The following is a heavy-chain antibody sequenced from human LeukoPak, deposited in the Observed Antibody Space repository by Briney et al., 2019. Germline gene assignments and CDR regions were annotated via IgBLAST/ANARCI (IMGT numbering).Heavy chain of an antibody. Sequence: GGSLRLSCAASGFTFSSYGMHWVRQAPGKGLEWVAVIWYDGSNKYYADSVKGRFTISRDNSKNTLYLQMNSLRAEDTAVYYCARGVRRATMLRGGHPYSWFDPWGQGTLVTVSS. D-gene: IGHD3-10*01. CDR1: GFTFSSYG. CDR3: ARGVRRATMLRGGHPYSWFDP. CDR2: IWYDGSNK. V-gene: IGHV3-33*01. J-gene: IGHJ5*02.